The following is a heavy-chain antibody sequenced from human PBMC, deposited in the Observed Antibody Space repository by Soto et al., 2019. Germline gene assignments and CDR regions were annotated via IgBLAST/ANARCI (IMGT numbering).Heavy chain of an antibody. Sequence: QIQLLQSGAEVKKPGTSVKVSCQASGYIFTTYGIIWVRQAPGQGLEWMGWINPNSGHTNYAQNPKDRFTMTTDTSTNTAYRELGSLIANNTAVYFCARGQVVNFGNWFYPCGQGTLVTVSA. CDR3: ARGQVVNFGNWFYP. CDR2: INPNSGHT. V-gene: IGHV1-18*01. D-gene: IGHD3-22*01. J-gene: IGHJ5*02. CDR1: GYIFTTYG.